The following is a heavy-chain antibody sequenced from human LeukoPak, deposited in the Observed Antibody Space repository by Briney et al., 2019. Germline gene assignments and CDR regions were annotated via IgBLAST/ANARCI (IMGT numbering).Heavy chain of an antibody. D-gene: IGHD3-10*01. V-gene: IGHV4-34*01. CDR2: INHSGST. CDR3: LRGRGKNDY. Sequence: PSETPSPTRAVYGGSFSGYYWSWILQPPAKGLEWSGEINHSGSTNYNPSPKSRVTIPVVTSNNQYSLKPRSVTSADTTDAYFLRGRGKNDYWGEGTLVTVSS. J-gene: IGHJ4*02. CDR1: GGSFSGYY.